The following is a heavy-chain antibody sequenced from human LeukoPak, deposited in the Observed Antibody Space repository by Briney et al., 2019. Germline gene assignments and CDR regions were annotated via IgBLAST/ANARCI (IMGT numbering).Heavy chain of an antibody. D-gene: IGHD6-19*01. J-gene: IGHJ4*02. CDR2: IYTSGST. CDR3: ARVRSSGWGKNFDF. V-gene: IGHV4-4*07. Sequence: PSETLSLTCTVSGGSISSYYWSWIRQPAGKGLEWIGRIYTSGSTNYNPSLKSRVTMSVDTSKNQFSLKLSSVTAADTAVYYCARVRSSGWGKNFDFWGQGTLVTVSS. CDR1: GGSISSYY.